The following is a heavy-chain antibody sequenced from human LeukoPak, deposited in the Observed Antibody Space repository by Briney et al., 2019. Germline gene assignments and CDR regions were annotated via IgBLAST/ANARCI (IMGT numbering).Heavy chain of an antibody. D-gene: IGHD3-22*01. V-gene: IGHV4-4*09. J-gene: IGHJ5*02. Sequence: SETLSLTCTVSGGSISSYYWSWIRQPPGKGLEGIGYIYTSGSTNYNPSLKSRVTISVDTSKNQFSLKLSSVTAADTAVYYCARVYDSSVYYYPGQDNLFDPWGQGTLLTVSS. CDR1: GGSISSYY. CDR3: ARVYDSSVYYYPGQDNLFDP. CDR2: IYTSGST.